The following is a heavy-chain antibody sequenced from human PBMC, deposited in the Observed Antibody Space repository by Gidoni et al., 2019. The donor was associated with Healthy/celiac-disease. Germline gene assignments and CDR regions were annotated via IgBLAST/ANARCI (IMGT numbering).Heavy chain of an antibody. CDR1: GGTFSSYA. Sequence: QVQLVQCGAEVRKPGSSVKVSCKASGGTFSSYAISWVRQVPGQGLEWMGGIILIFGTANYAQKFQGRVTITADESTSTAYMELSSLRSEDTAVYYCASPPKGGSGSYYLDYWGQGTLVTVSS. V-gene: IGHV1-69*01. J-gene: IGHJ4*02. D-gene: IGHD3-10*01. CDR3: ASPPKGGSGSYYLDY. CDR2: IILIFGTA.